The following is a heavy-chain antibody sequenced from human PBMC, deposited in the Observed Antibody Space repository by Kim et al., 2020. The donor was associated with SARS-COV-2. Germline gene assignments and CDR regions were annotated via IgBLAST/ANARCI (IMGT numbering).Heavy chain of an antibody. CDR3: ARGEYSYGYYYGMDV. J-gene: IGHJ6*02. V-gene: IGHV3-53*01. Sequence: DSVKGRFTISRDNSKNTPYLQMNSLRAEDTAVYYCARGEYSYGYYYGMDVWGQGTTVTVSS. D-gene: IGHD5-18*01.